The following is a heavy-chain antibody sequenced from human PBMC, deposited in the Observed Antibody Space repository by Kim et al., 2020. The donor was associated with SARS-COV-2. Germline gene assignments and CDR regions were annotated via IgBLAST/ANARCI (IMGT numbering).Heavy chain of an antibody. V-gene: IGHV4-59*01. CDR3: ARVGCSSTRCSAFDI. J-gene: IGHJ3*02. CDR2: IYYSGST. Sequence: SETLSLTCTVSGGSISRYYWSWIRQPPGKGLECIGNIYYSGSTNYNPSLKSRVTISVDTSKNQFSLKLSSVTAADTAVYFCARVGCSSTRCSAFDIWGQGTMVTVSS. CDR1: GGSISRYY. D-gene: IGHD2-2*01.